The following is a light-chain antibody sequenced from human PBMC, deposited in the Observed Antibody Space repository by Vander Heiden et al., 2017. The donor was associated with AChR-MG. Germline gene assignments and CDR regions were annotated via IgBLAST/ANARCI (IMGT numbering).Light chain of an antibody. CDR3: QQCKDGPVYT. CDR1: ENVDSN. CDR2: GAS. Sequence: VMTQSPATLSVSPGERATLSCTASENVDSNLAWHQQKPGQAPRLLIFGASTRATGIPARFSGRAYGTEFTLTIRSRQSEDFAIYYCQQCKDGPVYTFHQRTKLGIK. V-gene: IGKV3-15*01. J-gene: IGKJ2*01.